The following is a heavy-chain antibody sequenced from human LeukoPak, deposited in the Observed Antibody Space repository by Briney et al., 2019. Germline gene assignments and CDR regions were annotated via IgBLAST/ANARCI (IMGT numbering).Heavy chain of an antibody. CDR3: ARTIYSGWYFGNKDFDY. CDR2: IYPGDSDT. CDR1: GYSFTSYW. D-gene: IGHD6-19*01. J-gene: IGHJ4*02. V-gene: IGHV5-51*01. Sequence: GESLKISCKGSGYSFTSYWIGWVRQMPGKSLEWMGIIYPGDSDTRYSPSFQGQVTISADKSISTAYLQWSSLKASDTAMYYCARTIYSGWYFGNKDFDYWGQGTLVTVSS.